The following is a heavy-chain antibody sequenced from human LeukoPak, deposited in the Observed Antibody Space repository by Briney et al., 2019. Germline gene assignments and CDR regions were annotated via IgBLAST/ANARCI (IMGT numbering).Heavy chain of an antibody. CDR3: ARHDPGSGNSDGSFDY. Sequence: PGRSLRLSCAASGFTFSSYGMHWVRQAPGKGLEWVAVISYDGSNKYYADSVKGRFTISRDNSKNTLYLQMNSLRAEDTAVYYCARHDPGSGNSDGSFDYWGQGTLVTVSS. V-gene: IGHV3-30*03. D-gene: IGHD4-23*01. CDR1: GFTFSSYG. CDR2: ISYDGSNK. J-gene: IGHJ4*02.